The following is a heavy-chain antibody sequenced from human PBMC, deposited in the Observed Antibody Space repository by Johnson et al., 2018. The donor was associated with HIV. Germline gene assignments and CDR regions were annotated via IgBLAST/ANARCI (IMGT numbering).Heavy chain of an antibody. CDR3: AKDRGGDRHGAFDI. D-gene: IGHD3-16*01. CDR1: GFTVSSNY. J-gene: IGHJ3*02. Sequence: EVQLVESGGGLIQPGGSLRLSCAASGFTVSSNYMSWVRQAPGNGLEWVSGISWNSGSIGYADSVKGRFTISRDNAKNSLYLQMNSLRAEDTALYYCAKDRGGDRHGAFDIWGQGTMVTVSS. V-gene: IGHV3-9*01. CDR2: ISWNSGSI.